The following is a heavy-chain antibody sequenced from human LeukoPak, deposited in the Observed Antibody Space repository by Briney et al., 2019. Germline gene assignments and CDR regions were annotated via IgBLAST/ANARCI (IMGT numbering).Heavy chain of an antibody. Sequence: SETLSLTCTVSGYSISSGYYWGWIRQPPGKGLEWIGSIYHSGSTYYNPSLKGRVTISVDTSKNQFSLKLSSVAAADTAVYYCARVRYSSGSYYFDYWGQGTLVTVSS. CDR3: ARVRYSSGSYYFDY. CDR1: GYSISSGYY. D-gene: IGHD6-19*01. V-gene: IGHV4-38-2*02. CDR2: IYHSGST. J-gene: IGHJ4*02.